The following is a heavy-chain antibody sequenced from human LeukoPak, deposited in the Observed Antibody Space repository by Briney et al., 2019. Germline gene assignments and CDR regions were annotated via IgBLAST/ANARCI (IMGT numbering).Heavy chain of an antibody. CDR3: AREAVGYCSGGSCSHTSDY. CDR2: ISAYNGNT. V-gene: IGHV1-18*01. J-gene: IGHJ4*02. Sequence: ASVKVSCKASGGTFSSYAISWVRQAPGQGLEWMGWISAYNGNTNYAQKLQGRVTMTTDTSTSTAYMELRSLRSDDTAVYYCAREAVGYCSGGSCSHTSDYWGQGTLVTVSS. D-gene: IGHD2-15*01. CDR1: GGTFSSYA.